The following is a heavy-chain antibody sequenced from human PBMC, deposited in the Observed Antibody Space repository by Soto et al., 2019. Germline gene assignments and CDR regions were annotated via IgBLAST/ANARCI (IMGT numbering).Heavy chain of an antibody. CDR3: ARVVVRADIVAPDYYYYYGMDV. V-gene: IGHV1-69*13. J-gene: IGHJ6*02. CDR2: IIPIFGTA. D-gene: IGHD5-12*01. CDR1: GGTFSSYA. Sequence: VASVKVSCKASGGTFSSYAISWVRQAPGQGLEWMGGIIPIFGTANYAQKFQGRVTITADESTSTAYMELSSLRSEDTAVYYCARVVVRADIVAPDYYYYYGMDVWGQGTTVTVSS.